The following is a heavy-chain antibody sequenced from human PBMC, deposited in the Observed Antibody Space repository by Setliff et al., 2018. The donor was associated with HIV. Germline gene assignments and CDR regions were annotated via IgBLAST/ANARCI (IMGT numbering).Heavy chain of an antibody. CDR1: GFSITSGYY. CDR3: ARLWLHFADDIPRFDP. CDR2: IFHSGST. D-gene: IGHD1-1*01. Sequence: SETLSLTCTVSGFSITSGYYWGWIRQPPGKGLESPGRGLEWIGHIFHSGSTYCNPSLKNRVSMSVDTSQNQFSLRLTSLTAADTAVYYCARLWLHFADDIPRFDPWGQGTLVTVSS. J-gene: IGHJ5*02. V-gene: IGHV4-38-2*02.